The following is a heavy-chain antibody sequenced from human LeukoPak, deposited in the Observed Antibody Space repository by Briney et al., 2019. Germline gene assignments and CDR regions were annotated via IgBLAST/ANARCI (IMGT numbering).Heavy chain of an antibody. CDR3: ARDEEMITTYYFDY. Sequence: GGSLRLSRAASGFTFSSYAMHWVRQAPGKGLEWVAVISYDGSNKYYADSVKGRFTISRDNSKNTLYLQMNSLRAEDTAVYYCARDEEMITTYYFDYWGQGTLVTVSS. D-gene: IGHD3-16*01. CDR1: GFTFSSYA. J-gene: IGHJ4*02. V-gene: IGHV3-30-3*01. CDR2: ISYDGSNK.